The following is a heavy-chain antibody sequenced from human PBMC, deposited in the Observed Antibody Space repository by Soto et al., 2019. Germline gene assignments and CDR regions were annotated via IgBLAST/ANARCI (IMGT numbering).Heavy chain of an antibody. CDR1: GGTFSSYA. V-gene: IGHV1-69*01. CDR2: IIPVFGAT. D-gene: IGHD3-22*01. CDR3: AGSPERSYALSQLVITTFGFY. J-gene: IGHJ4*02. Sequence: QVQLVQSGAEVKKPGSSVKVSCKASGGTFSSYAFSWVRQAPGQGLEWMGGIIPVFGATNYAQRFQGRVTITADASTSTAYMDLSSLKSEDTAVYYCAGSPERSYALSQLVITTFGFYWGPGTVVTVSP.